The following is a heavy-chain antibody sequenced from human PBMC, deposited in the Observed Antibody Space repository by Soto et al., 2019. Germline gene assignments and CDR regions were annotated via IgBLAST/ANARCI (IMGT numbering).Heavy chain of an antibody. J-gene: IGHJ4*02. CDR2: SRHGGGT. CDR3: ARVLSLGSTWYFDY. CDR1: ASSITDASY. Sequence: SETLSLTCTVSASSITDASYWGWIRQPPGKGLEWIGSSRHGGGTYYNPSLKSRVTISVDTSKNQLSLKLTSVAAADAAVYYCARVLSLGSTWYFDYWGQGTQVTVSS. V-gene: IGHV4-38-2*02. D-gene: IGHD6-13*01.